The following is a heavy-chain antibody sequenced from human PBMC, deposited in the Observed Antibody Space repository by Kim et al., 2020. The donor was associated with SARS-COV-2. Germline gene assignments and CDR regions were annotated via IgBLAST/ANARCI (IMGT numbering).Heavy chain of an antibody. V-gene: IGHV5-10-1*01. Sequence: GSLKISCKGSGYSFTSYWISWVRQMPGKGLEWMGRIDPSDSYTNYSPSFQGHVTISADKSISTAYLQWSSLKASDTAMYYCASGGLAAVAGPNWFDPWGQGTLVTVSS. J-gene: IGHJ5*02. D-gene: IGHD6-19*01. CDR3: ASGGLAAVAGPNWFDP. CDR2: IDPSDSYT. CDR1: GYSFTSYW.